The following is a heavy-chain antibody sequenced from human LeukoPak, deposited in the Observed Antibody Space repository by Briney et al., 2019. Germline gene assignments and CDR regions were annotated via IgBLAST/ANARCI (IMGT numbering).Heavy chain of an antibody. Sequence: GGSLRLSCAASGFTFSSNAMSWVRPAPGKGREWVSVISGGSTYYADSGKGRFTISRDNSKNTLYLRMDSLRDEDTVVYDCAKGTYHRPPAPFDYWGQGTLVSVSS. V-gene: IGHV3-23*01. CDR1: GFTFSSNA. D-gene: IGHD2-2*01. CDR3: AKGTYHRPPAPFDY. J-gene: IGHJ4*02. CDR2: ISGGST.